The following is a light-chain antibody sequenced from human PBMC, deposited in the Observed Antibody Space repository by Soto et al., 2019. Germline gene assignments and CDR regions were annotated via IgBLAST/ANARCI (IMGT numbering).Light chain of an antibody. CDR3: QQDNSYPWT. CDR1: QGISSC. V-gene: IGKV1-5*03. Sequence: DIQMTQSPSPLSASVGDRVTITCRASQGISSCLAWYQQKPGKAPKLLIYTASSLKSGVPSRFSGSGSGTEFTLTISSLQPEDFATYYCQQDNSYPWTFGQGTKVEIK. J-gene: IGKJ1*01. CDR2: TAS.